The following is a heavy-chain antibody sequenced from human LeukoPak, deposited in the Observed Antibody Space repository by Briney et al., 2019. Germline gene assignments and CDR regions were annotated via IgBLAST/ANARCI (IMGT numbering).Heavy chain of an antibody. CDR2: IIPIFGTA. V-gene: IGHV1-69*13. Sequence: ASVKFPCKASGCTLRSYAMSWVGQAPGQGLEWMGGIIPIFGTANYAQKFQGRVTITADESTSTTYMELSSLRSENTAVYYIARDPVKATIKHSYYWGQGTLVTVSS. D-gene: IGHD5-24*01. CDR3: ARDPVKATIKHSYY. J-gene: IGHJ4*02. CDR1: GCTLRSYA.